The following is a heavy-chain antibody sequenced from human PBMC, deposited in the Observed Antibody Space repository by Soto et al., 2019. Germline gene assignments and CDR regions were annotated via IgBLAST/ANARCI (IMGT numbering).Heavy chain of an antibody. CDR1: GFTFSSYS. CDR2: ISSSSSTI. Sequence: GGSLRLSCAASGFTFSSYSMNWVRQAPGKGLEWVSYISSSSSTIYYADSVKGRFTISRDNAKNSLYLQMNSLRDEDTAVYYCARDEGALWSYYYYYGMDVWGQGTTVTVS. V-gene: IGHV3-48*02. D-gene: IGHD3-10*01. CDR3: ARDEGALWSYYYYYGMDV. J-gene: IGHJ6*02.